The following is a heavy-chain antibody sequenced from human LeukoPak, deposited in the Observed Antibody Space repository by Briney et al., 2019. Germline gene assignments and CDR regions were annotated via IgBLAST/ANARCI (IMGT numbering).Heavy chain of an antibody. D-gene: IGHD1-26*01. CDR1: GFALSSHW. Sequence: GGSLRLSCAASGFALSSHWMTWVRQVPGRGPEWVANVNRDGSETYYLDSVKGRFTISKDNAKNSLYLQMNSLRVEDTAVYYCARDPVEWELLLDCWGQGTLVTVSS. CDR2: VNRDGSET. J-gene: IGHJ4*02. V-gene: IGHV3-7*01. CDR3: ARDPVEWELLLDC.